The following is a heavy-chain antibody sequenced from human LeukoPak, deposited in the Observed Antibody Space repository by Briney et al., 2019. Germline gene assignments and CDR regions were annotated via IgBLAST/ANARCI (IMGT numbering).Heavy chain of an antibody. V-gene: IGHV1-18*01. CDR3: ATSYYYDSSGLNWFDP. Sequence: ASVKVSCKASGYTFTSYGISWVRQAPGQGLEWMGWISACNGNTNYAQKLQGRVTMTTDTSTSTAYMELRSLRSEDTAVYYCATSYYYDSSGLNWFDPWGQGTLVTVSS. CDR2: ISACNGNT. J-gene: IGHJ5*02. D-gene: IGHD3-22*01. CDR1: GYTFTSYG.